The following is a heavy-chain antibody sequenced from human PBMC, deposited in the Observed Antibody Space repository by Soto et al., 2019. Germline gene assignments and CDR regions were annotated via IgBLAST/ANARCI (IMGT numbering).Heavy chain of an antibody. CDR2: IYWDDDK. D-gene: IGHD2-15*01. V-gene: IGHV2-5*02. J-gene: IGHJ4*02. Sequence: QITLKESGPTLVKPTQTLTLTCTFSGFSLSTSGVGVGWIRQPPGKALEWLALIYWDDDKRYSPSLKSRLTTTKATSKNQAAITITNMDPVDTATYYWAHRPSYCSGGSCYSGFDYWGQGTLVTVSS. CDR3: AHRPSYCSGGSCYSGFDY. CDR1: GFSLSTSGVG.